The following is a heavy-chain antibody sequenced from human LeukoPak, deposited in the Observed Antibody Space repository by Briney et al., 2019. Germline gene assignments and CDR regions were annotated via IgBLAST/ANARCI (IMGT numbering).Heavy chain of an antibody. CDR3: ARLGYYGSGSQS. J-gene: IGHJ4*02. CDR1: GGSISSYY. D-gene: IGHD3-10*01. V-gene: IGHV4-4*09. Sequence: SETLSLTCTVSGGSISSYYWIWIRQPPGKGLEWIGYIYTSGSTNYNPSLKSRVTISVDTSKNQFSLKLSSVTAADTAVYYCARLGYYGSGSQSWGQGTLVTVSS. CDR2: IYTSGST.